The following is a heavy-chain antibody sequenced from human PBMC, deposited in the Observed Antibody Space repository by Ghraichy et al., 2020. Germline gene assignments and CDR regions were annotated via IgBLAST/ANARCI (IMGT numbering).Heavy chain of an antibody. CDR2: IYYSGSS. D-gene: IGHD2-15*01. V-gene: IGHV4-39*01. Sequence: SETLSLTCTVSGGSVISSSNYWGWIRQPPGKGLEWIGSIYYSGSSYYNPSLKSRVTISVDTSKNQFSLKLSSVTAADTAMYYCGRLKPYCAGGTCYPRGAFDIWGQGTMVTVSS. CDR1: GGSVISSSNY. J-gene: IGHJ3*02. CDR3: GRLKPYCAGGTCYPRGAFDI.